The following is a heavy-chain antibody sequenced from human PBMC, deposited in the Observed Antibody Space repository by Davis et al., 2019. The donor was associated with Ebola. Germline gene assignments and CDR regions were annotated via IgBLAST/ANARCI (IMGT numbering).Heavy chain of an antibody. Sequence: GGSLRLSCAASGFTFSSYSMNWVRQAPGKGLEWVSYISSSSSTIYYADSVKGRFTISRDNAKNSLYLQMNSLRDEDTAVYYCASSIDYYGPGSYYQPLHYYYYGMDVWGQGTTVTVSS. CDR2: ISSSSSTI. V-gene: IGHV3-48*02. J-gene: IGHJ6*02. CDR1: GFTFSSYS. CDR3: ASSIDYYGPGSYYQPLHYYYYGMDV. D-gene: IGHD3-10*01.